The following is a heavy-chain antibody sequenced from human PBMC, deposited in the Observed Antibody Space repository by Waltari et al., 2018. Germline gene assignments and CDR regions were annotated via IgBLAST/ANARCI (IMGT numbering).Heavy chain of an antibody. D-gene: IGHD2-2*01. Sequence: QVQLMESGGGMVQPRGSLRLSCAASRFTFSSSGMHWVRQAPGKGLEWVAFIRHDGTNKYYADSVKGRFTISRDNSKNTVYLQMNSLKKEDTAVYYCAKDHAYCSGPTCYLRPYFFDSWGQGTLVTVSS. CDR2: IRHDGTNK. J-gene: IGHJ4*02. CDR3: AKDHAYCSGPTCYLRPYFFDS. CDR1: RFTFSSSG. V-gene: IGHV3-30*02.